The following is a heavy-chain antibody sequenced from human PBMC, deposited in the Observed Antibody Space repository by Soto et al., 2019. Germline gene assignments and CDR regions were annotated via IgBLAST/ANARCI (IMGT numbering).Heavy chain of an antibody. V-gene: IGHV4-30-2*01. CDR2: IYHSGST. CDR3: ACATVTDAFDI. J-gene: IGHJ3*02. D-gene: IGHD4-17*01. CDR1: GGSISSGGYS. Sequence: SETLSLTCAVSGGSISSGGYSWSWIRQPPGKGLEWIGYIYHSGSTYYNPSLKSRVTISVDSSNNQFSLKLRSVTAADTAVYYCACATVTDAFDIWGQGTMVTVSS.